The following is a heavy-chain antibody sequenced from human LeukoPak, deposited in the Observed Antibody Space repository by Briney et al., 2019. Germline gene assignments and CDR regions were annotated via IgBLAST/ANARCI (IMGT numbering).Heavy chain of an antibody. CDR2: INHSGST. CDR3: ASPKNSGSYSFDY. CDR1: GGSFSGYY. V-gene: IGHV4-34*01. Sequence: SETLSLTCAVYGGSFSGYYWSWIRQPPGKGLEWIGEINHSGSTNYNPSLKSRVTISVDTSKNQFSLKLSSVTAADTAVYYCASPKNSGSYSFDYWGQGTLVTVSS. J-gene: IGHJ4*02. D-gene: IGHD1-26*01.